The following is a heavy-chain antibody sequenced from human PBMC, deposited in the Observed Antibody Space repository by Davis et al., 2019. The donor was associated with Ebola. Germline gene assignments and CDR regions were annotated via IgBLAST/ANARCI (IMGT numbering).Heavy chain of an antibody. Sequence: PGGSLRLSCAASGFTFGDYYMSWIRQAPGKGLEWVSYISSSGSTIYYADSVKGRFTISRDNAKNSLYLQMNSLRAEDTAVYYCARDPTVTPGYYGMDVWGQGTTVTVSS. CDR2: ISSSGSTI. D-gene: IGHD4-17*01. J-gene: IGHJ6*02. V-gene: IGHV3-11*01. CDR1: GFTFGDYY. CDR3: ARDPTVTPGYYGMDV.